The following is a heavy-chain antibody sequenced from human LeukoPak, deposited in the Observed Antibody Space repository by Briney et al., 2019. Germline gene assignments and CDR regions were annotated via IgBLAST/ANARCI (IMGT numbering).Heavy chain of an antibody. V-gene: IGHV4-39*01. J-gene: IGHJ4*02. CDR2: IYYSGST. D-gene: IGHD1-26*01. CDR1: GASINSGDYY. CDR3: GRFRKVGATTNA. Sequence: SETLSLTCTVSGASINSGDYYWGWIRQPPGKGLEWIGSIYYSGSTYYNPSLKSRVTVSGDTSKNQFSLKLRSVTAADTAVYYCGRFRKVGATTNAWGKGTLVTVS.